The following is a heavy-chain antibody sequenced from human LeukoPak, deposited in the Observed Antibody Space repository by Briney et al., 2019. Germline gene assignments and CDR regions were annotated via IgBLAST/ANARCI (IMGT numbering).Heavy chain of an antibody. V-gene: IGHV1-2*02. D-gene: IGHD3-22*01. Sequence: GASVKVSCKASGDTFTDYYIHWVRQAPGQGLEWMGWINPNSGGTNYAQKFQGRVAMTRDTSISTAYMELSRLRSDDTAVYFCASGFMGYDRSGYYDDAFDIWGQGTMVTVSS. CDR2: INPNSGGT. J-gene: IGHJ3*02. CDR1: GDTFTDYY. CDR3: ASGFMGYDRSGYYDDAFDI.